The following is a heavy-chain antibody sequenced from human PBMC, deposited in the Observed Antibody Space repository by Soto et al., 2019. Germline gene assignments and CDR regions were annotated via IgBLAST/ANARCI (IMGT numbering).Heavy chain of an antibody. J-gene: IGHJ4*02. CDR1: GGSISSGGYS. D-gene: IGHD3-9*01. CDR3: ARASNPIHLTGYSMGYYFDY. Sequence: PSETLSLTCAVSGGSISSGGYSWSWIRQPPGKGLEWIGYIYHSGSTYYNPSLKSRVTISVDRSKNQFSLKLSSVTAADTAVYYCARASNPIHLTGYSMGYYFDYWGQGTLVTVSS. CDR2: IYHSGST. V-gene: IGHV4-30-2*01.